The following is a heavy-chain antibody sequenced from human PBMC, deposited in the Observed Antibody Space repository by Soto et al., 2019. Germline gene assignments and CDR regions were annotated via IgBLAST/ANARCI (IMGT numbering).Heavy chain of an antibody. CDR1: GFTFSGSA. J-gene: IGHJ5*02. Sequence: EVQLVESGGGLVQPGGSLKLSCAASGFTFSGSAMHWVRQASGKGLEWVGRIGSKANSYATAYAASVKGRFTISRDDSKNTAYLQMHSLKTEDTAVYYCTRRGDPSNYDFGWFDPWGQGTLVTVSS. CDR3: TRRGDPSNYDFGWFDP. CDR2: IGSKANSYAT. D-gene: IGHD1-7*01. V-gene: IGHV3-73*01.